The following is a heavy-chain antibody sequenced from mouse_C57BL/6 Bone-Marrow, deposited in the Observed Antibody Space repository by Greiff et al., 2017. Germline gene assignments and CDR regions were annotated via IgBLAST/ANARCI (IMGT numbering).Heavy chain of an antibody. CDR2: ILPGSGST. V-gene: IGHV1-9*01. CDR3: AFMITNYFDY. Sequence: QVQLQQSGAELMKPGASVKLSCKATGYTFTGYWIEWVKQRPGHGLKWIGEILPGSGSTNYNEKFKGKATFTADTSSNTAYMQLSSLTTEDSAIYYCAFMITNYFDYWGQGTTLTVSS. D-gene: IGHD2-4*01. J-gene: IGHJ2*01. CDR1: GYTFTGYW.